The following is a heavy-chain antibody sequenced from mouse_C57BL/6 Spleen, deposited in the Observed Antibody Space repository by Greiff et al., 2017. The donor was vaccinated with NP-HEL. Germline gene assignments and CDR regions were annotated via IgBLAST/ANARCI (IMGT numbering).Heavy chain of an antibody. CDR1: GYTFTDYE. J-gene: IGHJ4*01. CDR3: TRRPHYYGSSYDAMDY. D-gene: IGHD1-1*01. Sequence: QVQLQQSGAELVRPGASVTLSCKASGYTFTDYEMHWVKQTPVHGLEWIGAIDPETGGTAYNQKFKGKAILTADKSSSTAYMELRSLTSEDSAVYYCTRRPHYYGSSYDAMDYWGQGTSVTVSS. CDR2: IDPETGGT. V-gene: IGHV1-15*01.